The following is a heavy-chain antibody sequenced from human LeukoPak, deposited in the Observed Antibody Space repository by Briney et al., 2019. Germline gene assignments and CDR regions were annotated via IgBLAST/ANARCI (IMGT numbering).Heavy chain of an antibody. D-gene: IGHD3-3*01. CDR1: GYTFTGYY. Sequence: ASVKVSCKASGYTFTGYYMHWVRQAPGQGLEWMGRINPNSGGTNYAQKFQGRVTMTGDTSISTAYMELSRLRSDDTAVYYCARAGEESGYINWVDYWGQGTLVTVSS. CDR2: INPNSGGT. J-gene: IGHJ4*02. V-gene: IGHV1-2*06. CDR3: ARAGEESGYINWVDY.